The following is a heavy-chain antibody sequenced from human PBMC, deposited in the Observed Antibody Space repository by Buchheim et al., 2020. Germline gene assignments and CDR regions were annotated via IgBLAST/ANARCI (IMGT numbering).Heavy chain of an antibody. D-gene: IGHD6-13*01. J-gene: IGHJ4*02. V-gene: IGHV3-30*18. CDR1: GFTFSSYG. Sequence: QVQLVESGGGVVQPGRSLRLSCAASGFTFSSYGMHWVRQAPGKGLEWVAVISYDGSNKYYADSVKGRFTISRDNSKNTLYLQMNSLRAEDTAVYYCAKAIALYSSSWYVLYRAVKYYFDYWGQGTL. CDR3: AKAIALYSSSWYVLYRAVKYYFDY. CDR2: ISYDGSNK.